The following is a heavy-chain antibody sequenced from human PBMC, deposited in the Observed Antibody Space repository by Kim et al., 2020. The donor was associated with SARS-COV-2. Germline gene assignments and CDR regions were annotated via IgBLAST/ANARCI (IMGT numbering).Heavy chain of an antibody. CDR2: IYYTGST. CDR1: GGSISNYS. V-gene: IGHV4-59*01. Sequence: SETLSLTCTVSGGSISNYSWSWIRQPPGKGLQWIGYIYYTGSTKSNPSLKSRVTISVDTSKNQFSLKLNSVIAADTAVYSCARGPYYYDSSGFYYDYCG. CDR3: ARGPYYYDSSGFYYDY. D-gene: IGHD3-22*01. J-gene: IGHJ4*01.